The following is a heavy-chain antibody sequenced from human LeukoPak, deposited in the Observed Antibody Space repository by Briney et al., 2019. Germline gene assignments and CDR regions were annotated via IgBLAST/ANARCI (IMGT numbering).Heavy chain of an antibody. CDR1: GYSISSGYY. CDR3: ARHSSALYSFFDY. D-gene: IGHD6-13*01. J-gene: IGHJ4*02. CDR2: IYYSGTT. V-gene: IGHV4-38-2*02. Sequence: SETLSLTCTVSGYSISSGYYWGWIRQPPGKGLEWIGYIYYSGTTNYNPSLESRVTISVDTSKNQFSLKLSSVTAADTAVYFCARHSSALYSFFDYWGQGTLVTVSS.